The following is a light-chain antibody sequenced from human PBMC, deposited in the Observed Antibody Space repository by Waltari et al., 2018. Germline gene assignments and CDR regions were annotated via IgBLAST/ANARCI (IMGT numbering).Light chain of an antibody. CDR3: SSYTSSSTVV. J-gene: IGLJ2*01. V-gene: IGLV2-14*01. Sequence: QSALTQPASVSGSPGQSITIPCTGTSSAVGGYNYVSWYQQHPGKAPKLMIYEVSNRPSGASNRFSGSKSGNTASLTISGRQAEDEADYYCSSYTSSSTVVFGGGTKLTVL. CDR1: SSAVGGYNY. CDR2: EVS.